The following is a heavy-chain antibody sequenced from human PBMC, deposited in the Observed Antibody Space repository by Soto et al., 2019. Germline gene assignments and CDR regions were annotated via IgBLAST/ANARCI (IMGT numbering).Heavy chain of an antibody. D-gene: IGHD5-12*01. J-gene: IGHJ4*02. CDR3: ARDQYCGYDSATGVRFDY. CDR1: GGTFSSYA. CDR2: IIPIFGTA. V-gene: IGHV1-69*12. Sequence: QVQLVQSGAAVKKPGSSVKVSCKASGGTFSSYAISWVRQAPGQGLEWMGGIIPIFGTANYAQKFQGRVTITADESTSTAYMELSKLRSEDTAVYYCARDQYCGYDSATGVRFDYWGQGTLVTVSS.